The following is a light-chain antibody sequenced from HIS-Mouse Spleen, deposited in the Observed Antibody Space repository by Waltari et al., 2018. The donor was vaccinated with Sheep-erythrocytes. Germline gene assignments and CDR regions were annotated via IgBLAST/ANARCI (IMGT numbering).Light chain of an antibody. V-gene: IGLV2-11*01. CDR3: CSYAGSYYHV. J-gene: IGLJ1*01. Sequence: SALTRPRSVSGSPGTLITISFTGTIRHGAGYNYASWYQQHPGKAPKHLMYDVSKRPSGVPDRFSGSKSGNTASLTISGLQAEDESDYYCCSYAGSYYHVFATGTKVTVL. CDR1: IRHGAGYNY. CDR2: DVS.